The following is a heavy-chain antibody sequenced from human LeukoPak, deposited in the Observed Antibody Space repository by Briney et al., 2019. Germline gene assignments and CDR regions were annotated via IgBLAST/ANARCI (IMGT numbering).Heavy chain of an antibody. CDR2: ISSSSSYI. Sequence: SGRPLRLSCAASGFSFRDYAMHWVRQAPGKGLEWVSSISSSSSYIYYADSVKGRFTISRDNAKNSLYLQMNSLRAEDTAVYYCASNPDRGDWGQGTLVTVSS. V-gene: IGHV3-21*01. D-gene: IGHD1-14*01. CDR1: GFSFRDYA. J-gene: IGHJ4*02. CDR3: ASNPDRGD.